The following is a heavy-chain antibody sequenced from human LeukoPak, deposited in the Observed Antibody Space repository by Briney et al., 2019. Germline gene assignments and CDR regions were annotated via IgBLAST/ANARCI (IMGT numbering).Heavy chain of an antibody. Sequence: SETLSLTCTVSSDSISNYYWSWIRQPPGKGLEWIGYIYYSGSTNYNPSLKSRVTISMDTSKNQFSLKLSSVTAADTAVYYCASIDFWSALDYWGQGTLVTVSS. J-gene: IGHJ4*02. D-gene: IGHD3-3*01. CDR2: IYYSGST. CDR3: ASIDFWSALDY. V-gene: IGHV4-59*12. CDR1: SDSISNYY.